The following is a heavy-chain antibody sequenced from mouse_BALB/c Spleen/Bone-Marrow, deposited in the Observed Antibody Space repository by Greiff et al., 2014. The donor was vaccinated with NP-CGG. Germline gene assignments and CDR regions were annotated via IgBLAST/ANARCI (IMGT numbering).Heavy chain of an antibody. V-gene: IGHV1-9*01. D-gene: IGHD3-1*01. CDR2: ILPGSSST. Sequence: QVQLKQSGAELMKPGASVKISCKATGYTFSSYWIEWVKQRPGHGLEWIGEILPGSSSTNYNEKFKGKATFTADTSSNTAYMQLSSLTSEDSAVYYCARELGLRLAYWGQGTLVTVSA. CDR1: GYTFSSYW. J-gene: IGHJ3*01. CDR3: ARELGLRLAY.